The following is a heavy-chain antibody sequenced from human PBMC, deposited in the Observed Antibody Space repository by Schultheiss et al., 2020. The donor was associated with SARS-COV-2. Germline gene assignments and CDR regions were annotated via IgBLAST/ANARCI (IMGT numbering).Heavy chain of an antibody. CDR1: GFTFSSYG. CDR3: ARDLSRVRGGFDY. J-gene: IGHJ4*02. CDR2: ISYDGSNK. Sequence: GGSLRLSCAASGFTFSSYGMHWVRQAPGKGLEWVAVISYDGSNKYYADSVKGRFTISRDNSKNTLYLQMNSLRAEDTAVYYCARDLSRVRGGFDYWGQGTLVTVSS. D-gene: IGHD3-10*01. V-gene: IGHV3-30*03.